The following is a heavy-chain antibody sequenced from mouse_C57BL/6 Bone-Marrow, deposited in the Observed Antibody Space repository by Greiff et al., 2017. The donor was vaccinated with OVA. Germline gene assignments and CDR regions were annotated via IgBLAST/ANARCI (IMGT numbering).Heavy chain of an antibody. CDR2: IWWDDDK. CDR3: ARIPAQATYAMDY. V-gene: IGHV8-8*01. Sequence: QVTLKVCGPGILQPSQTLSLTCSFSGFSLSPFGLGVGWLRQPSGKGLEWLAPIWWDDDKYYNPALKSRLPISKDTSKTQLFLKSANVDTADTATYYCARIPAQATYAMDYWGQGTSVTVSS. CDR1: GFSLSPFGLG. D-gene: IGHD3-2*02. J-gene: IGHJ4*01.